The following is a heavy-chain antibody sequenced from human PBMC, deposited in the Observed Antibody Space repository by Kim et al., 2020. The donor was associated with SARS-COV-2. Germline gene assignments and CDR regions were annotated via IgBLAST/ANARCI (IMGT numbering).Heavy chain of an antibody. D-gene: IGHD3-9*01. CDR2: ISYDGSNK. V-gene: IGHV3-30*18. CDR3: AKDLTYYDILTGYWPDYYGMDV. Sequence: GGSLRLSCAASGFTFSSYGMHWVRQAPGKGLEWVAVISYDGSNKYYADSVKGRFTISRDNSKNTLYLQMNSLRAEDTAVYYCAKDLTYYDILTGYWPDYYGMDVWGQGTTVTVSS. CDR1: GFTFSSYG. J-gene: IGHJ6*02.